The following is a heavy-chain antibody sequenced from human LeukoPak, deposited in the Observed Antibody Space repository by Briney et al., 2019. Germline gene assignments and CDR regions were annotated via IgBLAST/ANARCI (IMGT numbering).Heavy chain of an antibody. J-gene: IGHJ4*02. D-gene: IGHD3-10*01. V-gene: IGHV3-33*01. CDR2: IWYDGSNK. CDR3: AGSYYNVFDY. CDR1: GFTFSNYG. Sequence: SGGSLRLSCAASGFTFSNYGMHWVRQAPGKGLEWVALIWYDGSNKYYADSVKGRFTISRGNSKNTLYLQMNSLRAEDTAVYYCAGSYYNVFDYWGQGTLVTVSS.